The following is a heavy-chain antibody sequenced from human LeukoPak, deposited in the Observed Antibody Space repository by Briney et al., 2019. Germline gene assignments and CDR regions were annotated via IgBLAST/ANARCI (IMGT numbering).Heavy chain of an antibody. CDR1: GFTFSAYS. V-gene: IGHV3-21*01. Sequence: GGSLRLSCAAPGFTFSAYSMNWVRQAPGKGLEWVSSSSSRRSDIYYADSVKGRFTISRDNAKRSLYLQMNSLRAEDTAVYYCARDYYGDYHFDYWGQGTLVTVSS. CDR2: SSSRRSDI. CDR3: ARDYYGDYHFDY. J-gene: IGHJ4*02. D-gene: IGHD4-17*01.